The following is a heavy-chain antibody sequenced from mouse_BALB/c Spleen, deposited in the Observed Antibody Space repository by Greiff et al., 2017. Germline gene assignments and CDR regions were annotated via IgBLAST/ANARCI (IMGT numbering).Heavy chain of an antibody. V-gene: IGHV1-80*01. CDR3: ARSSQTYWYFDV. CDR1: GYAFSSYW. CDR2: IYPGDGDT. J-gene: IGHJ1*01. Sequence: VKLQESGAELVRPGSSVKISCKASGYAFSSYWMNWVKQRPGQGLEWIGQIYPGDGDTNYNGKFKGKATLTADKSSSTAYMQLSSLTSEDSAVYFCARSSQTYWYFDVWGAGTTVTVSS.